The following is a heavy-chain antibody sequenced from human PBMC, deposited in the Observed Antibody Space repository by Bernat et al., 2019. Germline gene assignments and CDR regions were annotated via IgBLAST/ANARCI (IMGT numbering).Heavy chain of an antibody. Sequence: QLQLQESGPGLVKPSETLSLTCTVSGGSISSSSYYWGWLRQPPGKGLEWIGSIYYSGSTYYNPSLKSRVTISVNTTKNQFTMKLSSVTAADTAVYYCARHRGSPSFDYWGQGTLVTVSS. CDR3: ARHRGSPSFDY. CDR2: IYYSGST. J-gene: IGHJ4*02. D-gene: IGHD3-10*01. V-gene: IGHV4-39*01. CDR1: GGSISSSSYY.